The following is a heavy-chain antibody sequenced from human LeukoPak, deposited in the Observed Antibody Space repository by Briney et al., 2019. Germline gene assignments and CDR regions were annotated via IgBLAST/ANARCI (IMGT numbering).Heavy chain of an antibody. Sequence: ASVKVSCKASGYTFTGYYMHWVRQAPGQGLEWMGWINPNSSGTNYAQKFQGRVTMTRDTSFSTAYMELSRLRSDDTAVYYCARGAYDSSGYYPDNFDYWGQGTLVTVSS. J-gene: IGHJ4*02. CDR3: ARGAYDSSGYYPDNFDY. V-gene: IGHV1-2*02. CDR2: INPNSSGT. D-gene: IGHD3-22*01. CDR1: GYTFTGYY.